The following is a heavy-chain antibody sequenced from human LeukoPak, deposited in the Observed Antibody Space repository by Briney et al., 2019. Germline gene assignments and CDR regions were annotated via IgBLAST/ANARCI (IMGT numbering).Heavy chain of an antibody. CDR2: ISASGST. Sequence: SETLSLTCTVSGGSISSGGYYWSWIRQPAGKGLEWIGRISASGSTNYNPSLKSRVTMSIDTSKNQFSLKLTSVTAADTAVYYCARTQLPATIGAFDYWGQGTLVTVSS. D-gene: IGHD2-2*02. CDR1: GGSISSGGYY. CDR3: ARTQLPATIGAFDY. V-gene: IGHV4-61*02. J-gene: IGHJ4*02.